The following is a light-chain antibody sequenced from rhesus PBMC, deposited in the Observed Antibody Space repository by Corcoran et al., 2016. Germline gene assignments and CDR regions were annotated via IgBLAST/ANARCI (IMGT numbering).Light chain of an antibody. CDR3: LQHNSYPLT. J-gene: IGKJ4*01. CDR1: QGISSY. Sequence: DIQMTQSPSSLSASVGDIVTITCRASQGISSYLNWIQQKAGKAPKLLIYEASSLESGVPSRFSGHGSWTDFTHTIRNLQPEDFAAYYCLQHNSYPLTFGGGTKVEIK. CDR2: EAS. V-gene: IGKV1-28*03.